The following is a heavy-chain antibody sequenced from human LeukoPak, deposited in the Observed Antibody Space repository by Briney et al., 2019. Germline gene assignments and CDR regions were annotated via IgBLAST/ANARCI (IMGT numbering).Heavy chain of an antibody. CDR2: IKSKTDGGTT. CDR1: GFTFSTYG. V-gene: IGHV3-15*01. J-gene: IGHJ4*02. CDR3: TTKHDYGDYVDY. Sequence: GGSLRLSCAASGFTFSTYGMTWVRQAPGKGLEWVGRIKSKTDGGTTDYAAPLKGRFTISRDDSKNTLYLQMNSLKTEDTAVYYCTTKHDYGDYVDYWGQGTLVTVSS. D-gene: IGHD4-17*01.